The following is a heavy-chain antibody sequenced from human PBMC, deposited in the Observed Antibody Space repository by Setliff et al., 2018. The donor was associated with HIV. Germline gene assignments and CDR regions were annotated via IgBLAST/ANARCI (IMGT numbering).Heavy chain of an antibody. CDR3: VRGYSRGWYDAGYDY. D-gene: IGHD6-19*01. CDR1: GFTFSSYW. J-gene: IGHJ4*02. CDR2: INSDGSNT. Sequence: GESLKISCAASGFTFSSYWMHWVRQAPGKGLVWVSRINSDGSNTSYADSVKGRFTISRDNAKNTLYLHMNSLRAEDTAVYYCVRGYSRGWYDAGYDYWGQGTLVT. V-gene: IGHV3-74*01.